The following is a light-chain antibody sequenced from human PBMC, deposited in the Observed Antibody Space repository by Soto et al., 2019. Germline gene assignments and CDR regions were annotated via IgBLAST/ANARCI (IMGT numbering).Light chain of an antibody. V-gene: IGKV1-6*01. CDR2: AAS. J-gene: IGKJ1*01. Sequence: QMTQSPSSLSASVGEKIIITCLASRDVGSDVSWYQQKPGQAPKLLIYAASNLYTGVPSRFSGSRSGTEFTPTISSLQPEDFASYYCLQDYGDSWTFGQGTKVDIK. CDR3: LQDYGDSWT. CDR1: RDVGSD.